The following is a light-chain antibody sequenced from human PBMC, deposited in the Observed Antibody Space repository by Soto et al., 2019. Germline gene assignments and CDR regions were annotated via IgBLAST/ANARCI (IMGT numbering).Light chain of an antibody. CDR2: EVN. V-gene: IGLV2-14*01. Sequence: QSVLTQPASVSGSPGQSITISCTGTSSDVGAYNYVSWYQQHPGKAPKLMIYEVNNRPSGVSNRFSGSKSGITASLTISGLQAEDEADYYCSSYTTSVTLLFGGGTKLTVL. J-gene: IGLJ2*01. CDR1: SSDVGAYNY. CDR3: SSYTTSVTLL.